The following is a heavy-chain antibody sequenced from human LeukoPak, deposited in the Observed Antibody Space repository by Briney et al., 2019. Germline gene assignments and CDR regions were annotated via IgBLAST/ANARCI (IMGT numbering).Heavy chain of an antibody. CDR1: GFTFTSSA. J-gene: IGHJ4*02. CDR3: AKGEQQLFGVVVYFDY. D-gene: IGHD6-13*01. CDR2: IVVGSGNT. V-gene: IGHV1-58*02. Sequence: GASVKVSCKASGFTFTSSAMQWVRQARGQRLKWIGWIVVGSGNTNYAQKFQERVTITRDMSTSTAYMELSSLRSEDTAVYYCAKGEQQLFGVVVYFDYWGQGTLVTVSS.